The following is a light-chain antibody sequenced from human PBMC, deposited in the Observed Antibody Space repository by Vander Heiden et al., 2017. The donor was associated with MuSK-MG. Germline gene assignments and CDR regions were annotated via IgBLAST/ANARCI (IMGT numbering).Light chain of an antibody. V-gene: IGKV3-20*01. CDR1: QSVSSSY. J-gene: IGKJ3*01. Sequence: EIVLTQSPGTLSLSPGERATLSCRASQSVSSSYLAWYQQKPGQAPRLIIYGASSRATGIPDRFSGSGSATDFPLTISRLAPEDFAVYYCQQYGSSPGTFGPGTKVEIK. CDR2: GAS. CDR3: QQYGSSPGT.